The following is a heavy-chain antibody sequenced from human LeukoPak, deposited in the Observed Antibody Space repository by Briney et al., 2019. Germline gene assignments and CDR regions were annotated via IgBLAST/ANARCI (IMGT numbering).Heavy chain of an antibody. V-gene: IGHV3-48*04. CDR1: GFIFSSKS. J-gene: IGHJ4*02. D-gene: IGHD1-26*01. Sequence: SGGSLRLSCAASGFIFSSKSMNWVRQAPGKGLEWVSYISYGSGTIYYADSVKGRFTISRDNAKNSLYLQMNSLRAEDTAVYYCARDRWELRGEFVYWGQGTLVTVSS. CDR3: ARDRWELRGEFVY. CDR2: ISYGSGTI.